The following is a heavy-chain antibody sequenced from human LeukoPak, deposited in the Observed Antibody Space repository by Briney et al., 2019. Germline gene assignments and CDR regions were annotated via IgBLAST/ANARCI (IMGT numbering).Heavy chain of an antibody. J-gene: IGHJ4*02. D-gene: IGHD6-19*01. V-gene: IGHV3-9*01. CDR2: LNWNSGGI. Sequence: GGSLRLSCAASGFTFDDYAMHWVRQAPGKGLEWVSGLNWNSGGIVYADSVKGRFTISRDNSKNTLSLQMNSLRVEDTALYYCAKYTSGWVNDYWGQGTLVTVSS. CDR1: GFTFDDYA. CDR3: AKYTSGWVNDY.